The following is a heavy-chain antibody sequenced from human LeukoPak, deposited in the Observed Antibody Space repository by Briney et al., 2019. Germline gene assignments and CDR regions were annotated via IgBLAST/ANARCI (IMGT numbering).Heavy chain of an antibody. CDR3: ARVVVLEWLAPIPDY. CDR1: GYTFTSYD. CDR2: MNPNSGNT. Sequence: ASVKVSCKASGYTFTSYDINWVRQATGQGLEWMGWMNPNSGNTGYAQKFQGRVTMTRNTSISTAYMELSSLRSADTAVSYCARVVVLEWLAPIPDYWGQATLVTVSS. J-gene: IGHJ4*02. V-gene: IGHV1-8*01. D-gene: IGHD3-3*01.